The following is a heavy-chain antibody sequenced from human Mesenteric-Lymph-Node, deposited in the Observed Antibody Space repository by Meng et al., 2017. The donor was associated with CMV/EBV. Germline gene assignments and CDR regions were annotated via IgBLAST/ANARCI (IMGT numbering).Heavy chain of an antibody. Sequence: GGSLRLSCAASGFTFSDYYMDWVRQAPGKGLEWVGRIRNKANSYTTEYAASVKGRFTVSRDDSKNSLYLQMDSLKTEDTAVYYCTRGNRGLDYWGQGTLVTVSS. CDR3: TRGNRGLDY. D-gene: IGHD1/OR15-1a*01. J-gene: IGHJ4*02. V-gene: IGHV3-72*01. CDR1: GFTFSDYY. CDR2: IRNKANSYTT.